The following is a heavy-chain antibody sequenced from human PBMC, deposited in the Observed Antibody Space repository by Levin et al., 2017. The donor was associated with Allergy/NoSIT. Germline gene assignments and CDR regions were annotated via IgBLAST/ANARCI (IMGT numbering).Heavy chain of an antibody. V-gene: IGHV3-30*18. CDR3: AKDRAYSPIPVDYIDY. CDR1: GFTFSSYG. J-gene: IGHJ4*02. CDR2: ISYDGING. Sequence: GGSLRLSCAVSGFTFSSYGLHWVRQAPGKGLEWVAAISYDGINGYYADSVKGRFTISRDNSKDTLYLQMNSLRAEDTAVYYCAKDRAYSPIPVDYIDYWGQGTLVTV. D-gene: IGHD2-21*01.